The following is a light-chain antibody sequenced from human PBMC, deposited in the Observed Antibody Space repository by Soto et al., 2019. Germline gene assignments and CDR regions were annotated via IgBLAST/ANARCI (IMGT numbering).Light chain of an antibody. CDR2: AAS. J-gene: IGKJ5*01. CDR3: QQYYSYPIT. V-gene: IGKV1-8*01. CDR1: QGISSY. Sequence: AIQLTHSPSSLSASVGDRVTITGRASQGISSYLAWYQQKPGKAPKLLIYAASTLQSGVPSRFSGSGSGTDFTLTISCLQSEDFATYYCQQYYSYPITFGQGTRLEIK.